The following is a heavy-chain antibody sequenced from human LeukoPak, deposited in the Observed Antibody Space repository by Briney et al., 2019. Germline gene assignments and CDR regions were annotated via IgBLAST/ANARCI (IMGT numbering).Heavy chain of an antibody. J-gene: IGHJ4*02. D-gene: IGHD6-19*01. CDR3: ARDWSSSGWYDY. CDR1: GGSISGYY. V-gene: IGHV4-4*07. Sequence: SETLSLTCTVSGGSISGYYWSWIRQPAGKGLEWIGRIYTSGSTNYNPSLKSRVTMSVDTSKNQFSLKLSSVTAADTAVYYCARDWSSSGWYDYWGQGTLVTVSS. CDR2: IYTSGST.